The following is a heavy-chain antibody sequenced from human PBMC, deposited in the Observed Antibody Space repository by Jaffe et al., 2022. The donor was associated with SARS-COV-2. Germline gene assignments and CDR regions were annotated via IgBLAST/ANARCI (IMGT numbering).Heavy chain of an antibody. Sequence: QLQLQESGPGLVKPSETLSLTCTVSGGSISSSSYYWGWIRQPPGKGLEWIGSIYYSGSTYYNPSLKSRVTISVDTSKNQFSLKLSSVTAADTAVYYCARTAGYSSGWYDYYYYYMDVWGKGTTVTVSS. V-gene: IGHV4-39*01. CDR2: IYYSGST. CDR3: ARTAGYSSGWYDYYYYYMDV. CDR1: GGSISSSSYY. D-gene: IGHD6-19*01. J-gene: IGHJ6*03.